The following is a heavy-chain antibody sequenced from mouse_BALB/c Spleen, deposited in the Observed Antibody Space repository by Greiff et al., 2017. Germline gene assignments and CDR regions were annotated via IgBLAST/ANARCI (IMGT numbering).Heavy chain of an antibody. CDR2: ISTYYGNT. CDR1: GYTFTDYA. Sequence: QVQLQQSGPELVRPGVSVKISCKGSGYTFTDYAMHWVKQSHAKSLEWIGVISTYYGNTNYNQKFKGKATMTVDKSSSTAYMELARLTSEDSAIYYCARTDMDYWGQGTSVTVSS. CDR3: ARTDMDY. J-gene: IGHJ4*01. V-gene: IGHV1-67*01.